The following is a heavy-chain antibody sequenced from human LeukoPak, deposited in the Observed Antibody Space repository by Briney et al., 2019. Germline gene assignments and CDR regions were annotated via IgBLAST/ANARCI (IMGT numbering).Heavy chain of an antibody. D-gene: IGHD6-19*01. CDR3: TRGGIQVSGIDEIDH. V-gene: IGHV3-13*01. CDR2: IGIYGDT. J-gene: IGHJ4*01. CDR1: GFTFTKYD. Sequence: GGSLRLSCAASGFTFTKYDMHWVRQATGGGLGWVSAIGIYGDTYYTGSVKGRFTISRENAKNSLYLQMDSLRAEDTAVYYCTRGGIQVSGIDEIDHWGQEPWSPSPQ.